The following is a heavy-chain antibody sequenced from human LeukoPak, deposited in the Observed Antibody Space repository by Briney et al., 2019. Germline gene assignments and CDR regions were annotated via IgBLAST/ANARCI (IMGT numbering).Heavy chain of an antibody. J-gene: IGHJ4*02. Sequence: TSETLSLTCAVSGGSISSGGYSWSWIRQPPGKGLEWIGYIYHSGSTYYNPSLKSRVTISVDRSKNQFSLKLSSVTAADTAVYYCARDQEGATWYYFDYWGQGTLVTVSS. CDR3: ARDQEGATWYYFDY. CDR1: GGSISSGGYS. D-gene: IGHD1-26*01. CDR2: IYHSGST. V-gene: IGHV4-30-2*01.